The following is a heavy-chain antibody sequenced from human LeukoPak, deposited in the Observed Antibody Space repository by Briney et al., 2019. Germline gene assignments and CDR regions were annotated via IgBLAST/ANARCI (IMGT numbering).Heavy chain of an antibody. CDR1: GFTFSSYG. CDR2: ISYEGSNK. J-gene: IGHJ6*02. CDR3: AKDITVATTNGLMDV. V-gene: IGHV3-30*18. Sequence: GRSPRLSCAACGFTFSSYGMHWVRQAPGKGLEWVAVISYEGSNKYYADYVKGRFTISRDNSKNTLYLQMNSLRAEDTAVYYCAKDITVATTNGLMDVWGQGTTVTVSS. D-gene: IGHD5-12*01.